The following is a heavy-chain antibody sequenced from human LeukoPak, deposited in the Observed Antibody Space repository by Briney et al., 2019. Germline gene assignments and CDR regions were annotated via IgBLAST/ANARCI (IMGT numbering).Heavy chain of an antibody. V-gene: IGHV1-2*02. CDR3: ARGISTYYYGAGSSKPPDY. D-gene: IGHD3-10*01. J-gene: IGHJ4*02. CDR1: GYXFIAYY. Sequence: ASVKVSCKASGYXFIAYYIHWVRQAPGQGLQWMGWINPNSGGTNYAQKFLGRVTMTRDTSISTAYMELSRLTSDDTAVFYCARGISTYYYGAGSSKPPDYWGQGTLVTVSS. CDR2: INPNSGGT.